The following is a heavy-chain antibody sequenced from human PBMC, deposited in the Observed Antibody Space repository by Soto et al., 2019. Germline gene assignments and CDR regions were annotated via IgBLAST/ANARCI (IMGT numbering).Heavy chain of an antibody. V-gene: IGHV3-9*01. CDR1: GFTFDDYA. CDR3: AKDTSLSGYGARQDY. J-gene: IGHJ4*02. Sequence: EVQLVESGGGLVQPGRSLRLSCAASGFTFDDYAMHWVRQAPGKGLEWVSGISWNSGSIGYADYVKGRFTISRDNAKNSLYLQMNSLRAEDTALYYCAKDTSLSGYGARQDYWGQGTLVTVSS. D-gene: IGHD5-12*01. CDR2: ISWNSGSI.